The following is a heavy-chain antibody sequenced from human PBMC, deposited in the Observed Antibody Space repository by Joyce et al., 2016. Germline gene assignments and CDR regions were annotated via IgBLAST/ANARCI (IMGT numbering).Heavy chain of an antibody. D-gene: IGHD1-14*01. V-gene: IGHV1-69*12. J-gene: IGHJ6*02. CDR1: GGAFSNFT. Sequence: QVLLVQSGATVKRPGSSLKVSCKSSGGAFSNFTVNWVRQAPGQRLEWMGGISPFFGAAKYAEHFQGRVTLPADLSTRTAFMELSSLTSADTAVYYCARGGTSSDHFFFYTLDIWGPGTTVIVSS. CDR3: ARGGTSSDHFFFYTLDI. CDR2: ISPFFGAA.